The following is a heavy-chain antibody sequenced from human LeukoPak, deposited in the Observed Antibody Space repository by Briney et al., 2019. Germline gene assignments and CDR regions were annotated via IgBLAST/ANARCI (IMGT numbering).Heavy chain of an antibody. D-gene: IGHD2-2*01. V-gene: IGHV3-48*02. Sequence: GGSLRLSCAASGLTFSSYSMNWVRQAPGKGLEWVSYISSSSSTIYYADSVKGRFTISRDNAKNSLYLQMNSLRDEDTAVYYCARDWLGYCSSTSCYAYYFDYWGQGTLVTVSS. CDR1: GLTFSSYS. J-gene: IGHJ4*02. CDR2: ISSSSSTI. CDR3: ARDWLGYCSSTSCYAYYFDY.